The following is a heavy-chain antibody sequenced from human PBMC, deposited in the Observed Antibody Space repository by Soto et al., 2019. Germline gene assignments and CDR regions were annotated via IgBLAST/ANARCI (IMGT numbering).Heavy chain of an antibody. Sequence: GESLKISCKGSGYSFTSYWIGWVRQMPGKGLEWKGIIYPGDSDTRYSPSFHGQVTISADKSISTAYLQWSSLKASDTAMYYCAVGGVRGVITRTRDYYGMDVWGQGTTVTVSS. D-gene: IGHD3-10*01. CDR3: AVGGVRGVITRTRDYYGMDV. CDR2: IYPGDSDT. J-gene: IGHJ6*02. CDR1: GYSFTSYW. V-gene: IGHV5-51*01.